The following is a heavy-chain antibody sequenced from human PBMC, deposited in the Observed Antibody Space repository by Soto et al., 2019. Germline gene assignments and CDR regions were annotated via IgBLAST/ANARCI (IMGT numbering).Heavy chain of an antibody. Sequence: QVQLVQSGAEVKKPGAAVKVSCKASGYTFTSYGISWVRQAPGQGLEWMGWISAYNGNTNYAQKLQGRVTMPTDTSTSTAYMGLRSRRSDDTAVYYCARDADCGGDCYSWYYYGMDDGCQRSTVTVCS. CDR2: ISAYNGNT. D-gene: IGHD2-21*02. V-gene: IGHV1-18*01. CDR1: GYTFTSYG. CDR3: ARDADCGGDCYSWYYYGMDD. J-gene: IGHJ6*02.